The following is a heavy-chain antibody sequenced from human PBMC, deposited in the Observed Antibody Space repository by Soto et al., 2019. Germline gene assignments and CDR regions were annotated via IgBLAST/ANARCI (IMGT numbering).Heavy chain of an antibody. D-gene: IGHD6-6*01. CDR2: INPSGGST. V-gene: IGHV1-46*01. J-gene: IGHJ6*02. Sequence: ASVKVSCKASGYTFTSYYMHWVRQAPGQGLEWMGIINPSGGSTSYAQKFQGRVTMTRDTSTSTVYMELSSLRSEDTAVYYCAREAIEYSSSRDPTGVGYYYGMDVWGQGTTVTVSS. CDR3: AREAIEYSSSRDPTGVGYYYGMDV. CDR1: GYTFTSYY.